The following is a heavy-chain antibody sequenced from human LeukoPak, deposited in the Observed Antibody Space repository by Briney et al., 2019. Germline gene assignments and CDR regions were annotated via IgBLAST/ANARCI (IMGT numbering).Heavy chain of an antibody. V-gene: IGHV4-34*01. CDR1: GGSFSGYY. CDR3: ARRRVPAAIRWFDP. D-gene: IGHD2-2*01. Sequence: SETLSLTCAVYGGSFSGYYWSWIRQPPGKGLEWIGEINHSGSTNYNPSLKSRVTVSVGTSKNQFSLKLSSVTAADTAVYYCARRRVPAAIRWFDPWGQGTLVTVSS. CDR2: INHSGST. J-gene: IGHJ5*02.